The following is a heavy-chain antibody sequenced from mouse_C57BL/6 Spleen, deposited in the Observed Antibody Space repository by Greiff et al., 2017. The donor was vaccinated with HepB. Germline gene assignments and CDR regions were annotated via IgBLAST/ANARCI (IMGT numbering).Heavy chain of an antibody. CDR2: ISSGSSTI. CDR1: GFTFSDYG. V-gene: IGHV5-17*01. CDR3: ARRTYYGLYYAMDY. Sequence: EVQLQQSGGGLVKPGGSLKLSCAASGFTFSDYGMHWVRQAPEKGLEWVAYISSGSSTIYYADTVKGRFTISRDNAKNTLFLQMTSLRSEDTAMYYCARRTYYGLYYAMDYWGQGTSVTVSS. D-gene: IGHD2-10*01. J-gene: IGHJ4*01.